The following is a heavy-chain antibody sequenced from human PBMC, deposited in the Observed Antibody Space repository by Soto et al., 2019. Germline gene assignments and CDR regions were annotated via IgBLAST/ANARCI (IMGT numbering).Heavy chain of an antibody. D-gene: IGHD3-10*01. Sequence: QVQLAESGGGVVQPGRSLRLSCAASEFTFSNYGMHWVRQAPGKGLEWVALIWYDGSNKYYADSVKGRFTISRDNSKSTLYQPLNQLTAEDMAVYYCARDPYHYDSGSDNIHYYAVDVWGRGTTVTGSS. J-gene: IGHJ6*02. V-gene: IGHV3-33*01. CDR1: EFTFSNYG. CDR2: IWYDGSNK. CDR3: ARDPYHYDSGSDNIHYYAVDV.